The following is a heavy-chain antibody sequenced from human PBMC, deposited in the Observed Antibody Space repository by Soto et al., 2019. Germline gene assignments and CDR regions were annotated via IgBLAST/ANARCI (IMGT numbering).Heavy chain of an antibody. CDR3: ARDYGSGSYYPPAGFGMDV. CDR2: IIPILGTA. V-gene: IGHV1-69*08. J-gene: IGHJ6*02. D-gene: IGHD3-10*01. CDR1: GGTFSSYT. Sequence: GASVKVSCKASGGTFSSYTISWVRQAPGQGLEWMGRIIPILGTANYAQKFQGRVTITADKSTSTAYMELSSLRSEDTAVYYCARDYGSGSYYPPAGFGMDVWS.